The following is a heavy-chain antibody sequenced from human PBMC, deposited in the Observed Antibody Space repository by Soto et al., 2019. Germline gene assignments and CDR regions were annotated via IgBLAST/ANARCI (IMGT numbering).Heavy chain of an antibody. CDR2: IIPIFGTA. CDR3: ASHGLRAARRDYYYYGMDV. D-gene: IGHD6-6*01. J-gene: IGHJ6*02. CDR1: GGTFSSYA. V-gene: IGHV1-69*12. Sequence: QVQLVQSGAEVKKPGSSVKVSCKASGGTFSSYAISWVRQAPGQGLEWMGGIIPIFGTANYAQKFQGRVTITAVEATSPAYMELSSLRSEDTAVYYCASHGLRAARRDYYYYGMDVWGQGTTVTVSS.